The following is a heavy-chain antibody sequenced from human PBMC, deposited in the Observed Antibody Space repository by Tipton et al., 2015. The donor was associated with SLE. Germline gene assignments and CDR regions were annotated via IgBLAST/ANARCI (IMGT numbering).Heavy chain of an antibody. CDR2: SYYSGST. Sequence: TLSLTCTVSGASISTDGVYWSWIRQPPGKGLEWIGYSYYSGSTNCNPSLQSRVTISVDTSKNQFSLKLTSVTAADTAMYYCARAIGANFFNFWGQGTLVTVSS. J-gene: IGHJ4*02. CDR3: ARAIGANFFNF. V-gene: IGHV4-61*08. D-gene: IGHD3-16*01. CDR1: GASISTDGVY.